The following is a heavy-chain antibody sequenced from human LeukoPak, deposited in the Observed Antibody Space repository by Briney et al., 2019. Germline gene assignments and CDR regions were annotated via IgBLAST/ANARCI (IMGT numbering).Heavy chain of an antibody. CDR2: INHSGST. V-gene: IGHV4-34*01. D-gene: IGHD6-13*01. CDR3: ARPGIAAAEGRYFDL. CDR1: GGSFSGYY. J-gene: IGHJ2*01. Sequence: SETLSVTCAVYGGSFSGYYWSWIRQPPGKGLEWIGEINHSGSTNYNPSLKCRVTISVDTSKNQFSLKLSSVTAADTAVYYCARPGIAAAEGRYFDLWGRGTLVTVSS.